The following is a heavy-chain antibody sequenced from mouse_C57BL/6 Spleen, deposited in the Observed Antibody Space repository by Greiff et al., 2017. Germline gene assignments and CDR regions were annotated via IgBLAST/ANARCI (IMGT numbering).Heavy chain of an antibody. D-gene: IGHD4-1*01. CDR2: IRSKSSNYAT. V-gene: IGHV10-3*01. CDR3: VRAHNWDEYFDV. CDR1: GFTFNTYA. Sequence: EVQLVESGGGLVQPKGSLKLSCAASGFTFNTYAMHWVRQAPGKGLEWVARIRSKSSNYATFYADSVKDRFTISRDDSQSMLYLQMNNLKTEDTASYYCVRAHNWDEYFDVWGTGTTLTVSS. J-gene: IGHJ1*03.